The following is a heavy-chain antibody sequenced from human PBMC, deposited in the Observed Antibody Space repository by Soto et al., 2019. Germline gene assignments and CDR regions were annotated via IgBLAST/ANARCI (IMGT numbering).Heavy chain of an antibody. J-gene: IGHJ5*02. D-gene: IGHD2-15*01. Sequence: EVQLLESGGGLVQPGESLRLSCAASGFTFSSYAMTWVRQAPGKGLEWVSSISGSGDYTYFADSVMGRFTVSRDNSKDTLYLQMSSLRVEDTAIYYCAKDSRSHPQGWFDPWGQGTLVTVSS. V-gene: IGHV3-23*01. CDR1: GFTFSSYA. CDR3: AKDSRSHPQGWFDP. CDR2: ISGSGDYT.